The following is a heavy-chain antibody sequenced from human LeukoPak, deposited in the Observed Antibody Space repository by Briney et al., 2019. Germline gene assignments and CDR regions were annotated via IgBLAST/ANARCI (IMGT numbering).Heavy chain of an antibody. V-gene: IGHV3-33*01. D-gene: IGHD2-21*02. CDR1: GFTFSSYG. CDR2: IWYDGSNK. CDR3: ARGHRESSGDCYRGCYYYYGMDV. J-gene: IGHJ6*02. Sequence: GGSLRLSCAASGFTFSSYGMHWVRQAPGKGLEWVAVIWYDGSNKYYADSVKGRFTISRDNSKNTLYLQMNSLRAEDTAVYYCARGHRESSGDCYRGCYYYYGMDVWGQGTTVTVSS.